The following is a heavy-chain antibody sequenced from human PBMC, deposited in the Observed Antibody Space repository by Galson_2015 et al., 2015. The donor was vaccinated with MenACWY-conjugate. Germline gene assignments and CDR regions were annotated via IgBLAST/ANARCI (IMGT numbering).Heavy chain of an antibody. D-gene: IGHD1-26*01. Sequence: SLRLSCAASGFIFSAHYMDWVRQGPGRGLEWVGRIRDRGHSHTTEYAASVKGRFTISRGESESSVYLQMNSLQSEDTAVYYCTRRMLGSTDGYDIWGQGTTVTVSS. J-gene: IGHJ6*02. CDR1: GFIFSAHY. CDR3: TRRMLGSTDGYDI. V-gene: IGHV3-72*01. CDR2: IRDRGHSHTT.